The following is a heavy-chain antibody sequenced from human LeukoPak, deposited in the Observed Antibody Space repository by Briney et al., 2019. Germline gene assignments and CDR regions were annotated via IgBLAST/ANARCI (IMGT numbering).Heavy chain of an antibody. J-gene: IGHJ4*02. V-gene: IGHV3-7*01. CDR3: VRAIAAAGSY. Sequence: PGGSLRLSCAASGFMFPTYALIWVRQAPGKGLEWVANIKQDGSEKYYLDSVKGRFTISRDNAKNSVYLQMNSLRAEDTAVYYCVRAIAAAGSYWGQGTRVTVSS. CDR1: GFMFPTYA. D-gene: IGHD6-13*01. CDR2: IKQDGSEK.